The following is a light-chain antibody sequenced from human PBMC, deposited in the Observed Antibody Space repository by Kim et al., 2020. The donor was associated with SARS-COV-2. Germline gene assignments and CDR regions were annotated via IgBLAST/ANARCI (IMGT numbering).Light chain of an antibody. CDR3: QTWGTGIRV. CDR1: SGHSSYA. J-gene: IGLJ3*02. CDR2: VNSDGSH. V-gene: IGLV4-69*01. Sequence: QLVLTQSPSASASLGASVKLTCTLNSGHSSYAIAWHQQQPEKGPRYLMKVNSDGSHSKGDGIPDRFSGSSSGAERYLTISSLQSEDEADYYCQTWGTGIRVFGWGTKVTVL.